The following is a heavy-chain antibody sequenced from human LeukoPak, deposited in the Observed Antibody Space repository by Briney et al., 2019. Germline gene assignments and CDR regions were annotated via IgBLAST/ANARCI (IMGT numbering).Heavy chain of an antibody. Sequence: ASVTVSCKASGYTFTSYDINWVRQAPGRGLEWMGWINPNGGGTNYAQNFQGRVTMTRDTSITTVYMEVSGLTSDDTAVYYCARAVRVTTDFDCWGQGTLVTVSS. J-gene: IGHJ4*02. V-gene: IGHV1-2*02. D-gene: IGHD2-21*02. CDR3: ARAVRVTTDFDC. CDR1: GYTFTSYD. CDR2: INPNGGGT.